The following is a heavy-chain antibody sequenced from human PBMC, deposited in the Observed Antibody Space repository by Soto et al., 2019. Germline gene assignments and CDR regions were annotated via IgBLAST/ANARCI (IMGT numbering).Heavy chain of an antibody. CDR2: IYWDDDK. J-gene: IGHJ4*02. D-gene: IGHD6-6*01. Sequence: SGPTLVNPTQTLTLTCTFSGFSLSTSDVGVGWIRQPPGKALEWLAIIYWDDDKRYSPSLKSRLTITKGTSKNQVVLTVTNMDPVDTATYYCAHSKYSRSSFDYWGQGTLVTVSS. CDR1: GFSLSTSDVG. V-gene: IGHV2-5*02. CDR3: AHSKYSRSSFDY.